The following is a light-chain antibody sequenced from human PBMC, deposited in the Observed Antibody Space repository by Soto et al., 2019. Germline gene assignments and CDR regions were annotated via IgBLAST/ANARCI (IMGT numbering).Light chain of an antibody. J-gene: IGKJ1*01. CDR1: QGIRDA. CDR2: AAS. V-gene: IGKV1-17*01. CDR3: LQHNSYPQT. Sequence: DAQMTQSPSSLSASVGDRVTITCRASQGIRDALGWYQQKPGKAPKRLIYAASSLQSGVPSRFSASGSGTQFTLTISGLQPEDFPTYYFLQHNSYPQTFGQGTTVEIK.